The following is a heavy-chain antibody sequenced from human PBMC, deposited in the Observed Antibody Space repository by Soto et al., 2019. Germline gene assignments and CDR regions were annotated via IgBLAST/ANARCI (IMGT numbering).Heavy chain of an antibody. J-gene: IGHJ6*03. CDR1: GFTFSSYA. D-gene: IGHD2-2*01. V-gene: IGHV3-23*01. CDR2: ISGSGGST. CDR3: AKDQHIVVVPIPEPDYYYYYMDV. Sequence: QPGGSLRLSCAASGFTFSSYAMSWVRQAPGKGLEWVSAISGSGGSTYYADSVKGRFTISRDNSKNTLYLQMNSLRAEDTAVYYCAKDQHIVVVPIPEPDYYYYYMDVWGKGTTVTVSS.